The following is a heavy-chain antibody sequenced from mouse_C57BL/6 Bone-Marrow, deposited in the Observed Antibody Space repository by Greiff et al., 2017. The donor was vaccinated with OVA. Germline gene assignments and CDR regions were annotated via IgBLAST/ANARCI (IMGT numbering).Heavy chain of an antibody. CDR3: ARWPYYYGSSNY. D-gene: IGHD1-1*01. Sequence: EVQLQQSGPVLVKPGASVKMSCKASGYTFTDYYMNWVKQSHGKSLEWIGVINPYNGGTSYNQKFKGKATLTVDKSSSTAYMELNSLTSEDSAVYYCARWPYYYGSSNYWGQGTTLTVSS. V-gene: IGHV1-19*01. J-gene: IGHJ2*01. CDR1: GYTFTDYY. CDR2: INPYNGGT.